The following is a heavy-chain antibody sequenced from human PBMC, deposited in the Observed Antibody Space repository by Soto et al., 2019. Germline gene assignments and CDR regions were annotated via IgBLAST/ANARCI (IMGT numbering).Heavy chain of an antibody. CDR2: INAGNGNT. J-gene: IGHJ4*02. D-gene: IGHD3-3*01. Sequence: ASLKVSCKASGYTFTSYAMHWVRQAPGQRLEWMGWINAGNGNTKYSQKFQGRVTITRDTSASTAYMELSSLRSEDTAVYYCARVYDFWSCQHNYFVYWVQGPLASVSS. CDR1: GYTFTSYA. V-gene: IGHV1-3*01. CDR3: ARVYDFWSCQHNYFVY.